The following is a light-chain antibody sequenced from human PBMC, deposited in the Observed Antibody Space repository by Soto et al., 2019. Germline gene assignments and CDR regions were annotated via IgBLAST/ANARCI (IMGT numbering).Light chain of an antibody. CDR1: SSYVGSDNL. V-gene: IGLV2-23*02. Sequence: QSALTQPASVSGSPGQSITISCTGTSSYVGSDNLVSWFQQHPGKAPKLMIYEVNKRPSGVSNRFSGSKSGNTASLTISGLQAEDEADYYCSSARSYIHVVFGGGTQLTVL. CDR2: EVN. J-gene: IGLJ2*01. CDR3: SSARSYIHVV.